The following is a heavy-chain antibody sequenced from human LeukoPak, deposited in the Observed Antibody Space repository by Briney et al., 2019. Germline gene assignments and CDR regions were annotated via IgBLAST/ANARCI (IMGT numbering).Heavy chain of an antibody. CDR2: ITTYSGNT. Sequence: GASVKVSRKASGYTFTTYGISWVRQAPGQGLEWMGWITTYSGNTYYAQKLQGRVTMTTDTSTSTAYMELRSLRSDDTAVYYCATPLIGQGVSLGYWGQGTLVTVSS. CDR1: GYTFTTYG. V-gene: IGHV1-18*01. J-gene: IGHJ4*02. CDR3: ATPLIGQGVSLGY. D-gene: IGHD3-16*01.